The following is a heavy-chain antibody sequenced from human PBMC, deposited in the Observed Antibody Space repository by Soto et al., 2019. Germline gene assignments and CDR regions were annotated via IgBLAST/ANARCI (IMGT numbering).Heavy chain of an antibody. V-gene: IGHV3-23*01. CDR3: AKDLVAATPNWFDP. CDR2: ISGSGGST. CDR1: GFAFSSYA. J-gene: IGHJ5*02. D-gene: IGHD2-15*01. Sequence: EVQLLESGGGLVQPGGSLRLSCAASGFAFSSYAMSWVRQAPGKGLEWVSGISGSGGSTYYADSVKGRFTISRDNSKNTLSLQMNSLRAEDTAVYYCAKDLVAATPNWFDPWGQGTLVTVSS.